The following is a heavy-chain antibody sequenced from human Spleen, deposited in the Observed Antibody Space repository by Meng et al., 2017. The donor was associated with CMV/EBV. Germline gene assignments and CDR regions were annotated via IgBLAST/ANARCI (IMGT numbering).Heavy chain of an antibody. D-gene: IGHD3-3*01. CDR3: ARLGSGQRYFDY. CDR1: GLSLRDYA. V-gene: IGHV3-23*01. CDR2: ISGSGGST. Sequence: CEASGLSLRDYAMSWVRQAPGKGLEWVSAISGSGGSTYYADSVKGRFTISRDNAKNSLFLQMNSLRAEDTAVYYCARLGSGQRYFDYWGQGTLVTVSS. J-gene: IGHJ4*02.